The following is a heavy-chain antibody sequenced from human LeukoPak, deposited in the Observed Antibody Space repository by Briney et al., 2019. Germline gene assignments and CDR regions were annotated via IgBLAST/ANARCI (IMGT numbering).Heavy chain of an antibody. D-gene: IGHD1-1*01. CDR1: GGSFSGYY. CDR3: ARARNTTPFDP. J-gene: IGHJ5*02. Sequence: SETLSLTCAVYGGSFSGYYWSWIRQPPGKGLEWIGEINHSGSTNYNPSLKSRVTISVDTSKNQFSLKLSSVTAADMAVYYCARARNTTPFDPWGQGTLVTVSS. V-gene: IGHV4-34*01. CDR2: INHSGST.